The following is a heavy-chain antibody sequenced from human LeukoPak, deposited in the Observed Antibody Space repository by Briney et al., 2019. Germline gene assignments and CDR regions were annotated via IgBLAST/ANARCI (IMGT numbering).Heavy chain of an antibody. CDR1: GGSFSGYY. CDR2: INHSGST. J-gene: IGHJ4*02. Sequence: SETLSLTCAVYGGSFSGYYWSWIRQPPGKGLEWIGEINHSGSTNYNPSLKSRVTISVDTSKNQFSLKLSSVTAADTAVYYCTSRDCSGGSCYYFVYWGQGTLVTVSS. CDR3: TSRDCSGGSCYYFVY. D-gene: IGHD2-15*01. V-gene: IGHV4-34*01.